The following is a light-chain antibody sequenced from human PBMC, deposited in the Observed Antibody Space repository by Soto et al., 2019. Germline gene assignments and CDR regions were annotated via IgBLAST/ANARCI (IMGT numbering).Light chain of an antibody. CDR2: LGS. CDR1: QSLLHSNGYNY. Sequence: DIVMTQSPLSLPVTPGEPASISCRSSQSLLHSNGYNYLGWYMQKPGQSPQLLIYLGSNRASGVPDRFSGSGSGTDFTLKISRVEAEDVGVYYCMQALQTQFTFGPGTKVDIK. CDR3: MQALQTQFT. V-gene: IGKV2-28*01. J-gene: IGKJ3*01.